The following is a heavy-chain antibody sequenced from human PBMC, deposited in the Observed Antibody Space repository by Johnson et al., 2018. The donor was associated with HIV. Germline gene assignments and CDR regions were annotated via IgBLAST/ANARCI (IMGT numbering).Heavy chain of an antibody. V-gene: IGHV3-66*01. CDR1: GFTVSSNY. D-gene: IGHD3-10*01. CDR2: IYSGGST. J-gene: IGHJ3*02. Sequence: VQLVESGGGLVQPGGSLRLSCAVSGFTVSSNYITWVRQAPGKGLEWISVIYSGGSTYYADSVKGRFTISRDNSKNTLYLQMNSLRAEDTAVYYCARDRPYYYGSGDAFDIWGQGTMVTVSS. CDR3: ARDRPYYYGSGDAFDI.